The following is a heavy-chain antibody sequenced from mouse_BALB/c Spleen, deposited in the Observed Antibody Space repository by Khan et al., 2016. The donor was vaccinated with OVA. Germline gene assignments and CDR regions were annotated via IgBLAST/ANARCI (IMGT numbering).Heavy chain of an antibody. CDR3: AKYSHDDGSRGTLDY. V-gene: IGHV1-4*01. J-gene: IGHJ4*01. Sequence: VQLQESGAELARPGASVKMSCKASGYTFTSYSMHWIKQRPGQGLEWIGNINPSNGYTNYNQNFKDKATLTADKSSSTAYMQLSSLTSEDSAVYSCAKYSHDDGSRGTLDYWGQGTTLTVSS. CDR1: GYTFTSYS. CDR2: INPSNGYT. D-gene: IGHD1-1*01.